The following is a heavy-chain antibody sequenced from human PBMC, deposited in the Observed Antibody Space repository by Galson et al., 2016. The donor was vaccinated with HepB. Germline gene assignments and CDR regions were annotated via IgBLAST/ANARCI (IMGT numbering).Heavy chain of an antibody. CDR2: ISSGVNTI. J-gene: IGHJ3*02. V-gene: IGHV3-48*02. Sequence: SLRLSCAASGFTFNSYSMNWVRQAPGKGLEWVSYISSGVNTIYYADSVRGRFTISRDNAKSSLYLQMNSLRHDDTAVYYCARDRTFDIWGQGTMVTVSS. CDR3: ARDRTFDI. CDR1: GFTFNSYS.